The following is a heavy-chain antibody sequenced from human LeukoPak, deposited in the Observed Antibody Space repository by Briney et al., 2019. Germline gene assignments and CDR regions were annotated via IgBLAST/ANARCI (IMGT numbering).Heavy chain of an antibody. CDR1: GGSISSSSYY. Sequence: SETLSLTCTVSGGSISSSSYYWGWIRQPPGKGLEWIGTISYSGSTYYKPSLKSRVTISVDTSKNQFSLKLSSVTAADTAVYYCARHPSGGGHYFPSLYLDYWGQGTLVTVSS. CDR2: ISYSGST. D-gene: IGHD3-22*01. J-gene: IGHJ4*02. V-gene: IGHV4-39*01. CDR3: ARHPSGGGHYFPSLYLDY.